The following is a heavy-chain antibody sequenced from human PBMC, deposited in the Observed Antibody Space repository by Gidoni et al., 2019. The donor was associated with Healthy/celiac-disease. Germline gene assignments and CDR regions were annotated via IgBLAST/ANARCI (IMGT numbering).Heavy chain of an antibody. J-gene: IGHJ5*02. CDR2: ISYDGSNK. CDR3: ARNIAAADPNWFDP. CDR1: GFTFSSYA. Sequence: QVQLVASGGGVVQPGRSLRLSCAASGFTFSSYAMHWVRQAPGKGLEWVAVISYDGSNKYYADSVKGRFTISRDNSKNTLYLQMNSLRAEDTAVYYCARNIAAADPNWFDPWGQGTLVTVSS. D-gene: IGHD6-13*01. V-gene: IGHV3-30-3*01.